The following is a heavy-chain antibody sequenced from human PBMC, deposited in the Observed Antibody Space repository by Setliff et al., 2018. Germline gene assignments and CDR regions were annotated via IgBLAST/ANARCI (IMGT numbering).Heavy chain of an antibody. CDR1: GHSLTSNH. J-gene: IGHJ4*02. D-gene: IGHD2-15*01. V-gene: IGHV1-46*01. CDR3: IVNMVRPVTGLDS. CDR2: INPNDGYT. Sequence: GPSVKVSCKASGHSLTSNHFHWGRQAPGKGLEWMGTINPNDGYTIYAPAFQGRVAMTTGTSTGTAYMELSGLTSADTAIYYCIVNMVRPVTGLDSWGPGTLVTVS.